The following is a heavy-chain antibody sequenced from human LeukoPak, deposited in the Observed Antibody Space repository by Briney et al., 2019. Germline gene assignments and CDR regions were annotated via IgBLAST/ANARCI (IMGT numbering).Heavy chain of an antibody. Sequence: SSVKVSCKAFGCTFSSYAISWVRQAPGQGLEWMGGIIPIFGTANYAQKFQGRVTITADESTSTAYMELSSLRSEDTAVYYCARGANPRDGYSSWFDPWGQGTLVTVSS. J-gene: IGHJ5*02. CDR3: ARGANPRDGYSSWFDP. D-gene: IGHD5-24*01. V-gene: IGHV1-69*01. CDR2: IIPIFGTA. CDR1: GCTFSSYA.